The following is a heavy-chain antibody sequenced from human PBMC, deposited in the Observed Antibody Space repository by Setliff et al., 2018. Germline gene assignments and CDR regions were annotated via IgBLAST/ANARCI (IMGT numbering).Heavy chain of an antibody. CDR2: IQKSGST. D-gene: IGHD3-3*01. V-gene: IGHV4-59*01. CDR3: ARLSWNGLRYYGLDV. J-gene: IGHJ6*02. Sequence: SETLSLTCAVYGVSISSYYWSWIRQPPGKGLESIGYIQKSGSTNYNPSLMSRVSISVDTSKNQFSLKLRSVTAADTAVYYCARLSWNGLRYYGLDVWGQGTTGTVS. CDR1: GVSISSYY.